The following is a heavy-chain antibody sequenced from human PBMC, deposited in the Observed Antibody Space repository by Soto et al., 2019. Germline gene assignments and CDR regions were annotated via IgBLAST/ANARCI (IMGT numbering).Heavy chain of an antibody. J-gene: IGHJ3*02. Sequence: GGSLRLSCAASGPTFSSYWMSWVRQAPGKGLEWVANIKQDGSEKYYVDSVKGRFTISGDNAKNSLYLQMNSLRAEDTAVYYCARGGYYLIDAFDIWGQGTMVTVSS. CDR2: IKQDGSEK. V-gene: IGHV3-7*03. CDR3: ARGGYYLIDAFDI. CDR1: GPTFSSYW. D-gene: IGHD1-26*01.